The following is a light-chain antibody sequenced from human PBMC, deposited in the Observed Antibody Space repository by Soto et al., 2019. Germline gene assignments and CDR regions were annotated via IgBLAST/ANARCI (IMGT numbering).Light chain of an antibody. CDR1: QSIRNW. CDR3: QQYHDYWT. J-gene: IGKJ1*01. V-gene: IGKV1-5*01. Sequence: IQMYQSPSALPAKEGDRVTMTCRASQSIRNWLAWYQQKPGKAPKVLIYDASRLKSGVPSRFSGSGSGAEFTLIISSLQPDDFATYYCQQYHDYWTFGQG. CDR2: DAS.